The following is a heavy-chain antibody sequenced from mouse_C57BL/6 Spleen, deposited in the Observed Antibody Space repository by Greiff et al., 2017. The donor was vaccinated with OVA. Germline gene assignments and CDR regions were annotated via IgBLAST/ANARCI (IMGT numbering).Heavy chain of an antibody. CDR3: TREGITTVPFAY. Sequence: EVQLVESGEGLVKPGGSLKLSCAASGFTFSSYAMSWVRQTPEKRLEWVAYISSGGDYIYYADTVKGRFTISRDNARNTLYLQMSSLKSEDTAMYYCTREGITTVPFAYWGQGTLVTVSA. CDR2: ISSGGDYI. D-gene: IGHD1-1*01. V-gene: IGHV5-9-1*02. J-gene: IGHJ3*01. CDR1: GFTFSSYA.